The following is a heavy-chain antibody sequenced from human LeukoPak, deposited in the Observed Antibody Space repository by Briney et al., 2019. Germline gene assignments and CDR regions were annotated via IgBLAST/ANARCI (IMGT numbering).Heavy chain of an antibody. CDR1: GFTFTIHA. D-gene: IGHD3-22*01. J-gene: IGHJ6*03. Sequence: GGSLRLSCEVSGFTFTIHAMNWVRQAPGKGLEWVSGIRGGGDYTYYADSVKGRFTISRDNSKNTLYLQMNSLRVEDTAVYYCARVGTMIVVGGYYYYMDVWGKGTTVTISS. CDR3: ARVGTMIVVGGYYYYMDV. V-gene: IGHV3-23*01. CDR2: IRGGGDYT.